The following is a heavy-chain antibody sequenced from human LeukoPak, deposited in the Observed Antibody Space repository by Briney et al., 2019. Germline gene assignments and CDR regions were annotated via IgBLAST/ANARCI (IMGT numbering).Heavy chain of an antibody. V-gene: IGHV1-3*01. J-gene: IGHJ3*02. Sequence: GASVKVSCKASGYTFTSYAMHWVRQAPGQRLEWMGWINAGDGNTKYSQKFQGRVTITRDTSASTAYMELSSLRSEDTAMYYCARAPFGVVIHQLGAFDIWGQGTMVTVSS. D-gene: IGHD3-3*01. CDR3: ARAPFGVVIHQLGAFDI. CDR2: INAGDGNT. CDR1: GYTFTSYA.